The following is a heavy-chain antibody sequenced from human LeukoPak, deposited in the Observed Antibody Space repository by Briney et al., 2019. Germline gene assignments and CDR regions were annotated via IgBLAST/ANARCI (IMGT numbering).Heavy chain of an antibody. Sequence: SETLSLTCTVSGGSISSSSYYWGWIRQPPGKGLEWIGSIYYSGSTYYNPSLKSRVTISVDTSKNQFSLKLSSVTAADTAVYYCATYGDYEEYYYYMDVWGKGTTVTISS. CDR1: GGSISSSSYY. D-gene: IGHD4-17*01. V-gene: IGHV4-39*01. CDR2: IYYSGST. CDR3: ATYGDYEEYYYYMDV. J-gene: IGHJ6*03.